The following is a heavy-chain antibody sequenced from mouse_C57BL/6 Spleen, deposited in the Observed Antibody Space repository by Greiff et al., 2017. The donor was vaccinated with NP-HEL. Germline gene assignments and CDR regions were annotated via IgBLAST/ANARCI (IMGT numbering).Heavy chain of an antibody. CDR3: ARDDDYDGSMDY. Sequence: EVQLQQSGPGMVKPSQSLSLTCTVTGYSITSGYDWHWIRHFPGNKLEWMGYISYSGSTNYNPSLKSRISSTHDTSKNHFFLKLNSVTTEDTATYYCARDDDYDGSMDYWGQGTSVTVSS. CDR1: GYSITSGYD. D-gene: IGHD2-4*01. CDR2: ISYSGST. V-gene: IGHV3-1*01. J-gene: IGHJ4*01.